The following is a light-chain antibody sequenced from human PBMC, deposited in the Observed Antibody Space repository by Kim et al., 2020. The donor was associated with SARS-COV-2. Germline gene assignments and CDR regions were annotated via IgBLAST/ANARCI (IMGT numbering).Light chain of an antibody. V-gene: IGKV3-15*01. Sequence: EIVMTQSPDPLSVSPGERATLSCRASQTVGTNLAWYQQKPGQAPRLLISAASTRAPDIPARFSGSGSGTEFTLTITSLQSEDFAVYYCQHYNNWPLTFGGGTKLEI. J-gene: IGKJ4*01. CDR2: AAS. CDR3: QHYNNWPLT. CDR1: QTVGTN.